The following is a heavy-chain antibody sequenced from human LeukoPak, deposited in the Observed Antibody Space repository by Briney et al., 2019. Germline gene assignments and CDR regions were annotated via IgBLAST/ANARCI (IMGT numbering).Heavy chain of an antibody. CDR1: GFTFSSYG. V-gene: IGHV3-30*18. CDR3: AKDRDVAAAGTWGSIDY. Sequence: GRSLRLSCAASGFTFSSYGVHWVRQAPGKGLQWVAVISYDGSNKYYGDSVKGRFTISRDNSKNTLYLQMNSLRPEDTAVYFCAKDRDVAAAGTWGSIDYWGQGTLVTVSS. D-gene: IGHD6-13*01. CDR2: ISYDGSNK. J-gene: IGHJ4*02.